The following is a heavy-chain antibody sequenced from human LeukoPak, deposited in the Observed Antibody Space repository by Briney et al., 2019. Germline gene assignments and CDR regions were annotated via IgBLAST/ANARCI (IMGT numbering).Heavy chain of an antibody. J-gene: IGHJ4*02. CDR3: AKSTYPTVTTWYYFDF. V-gene: IGHV3-11*01. D-gene: IGHD4-17*01. Sequence: LEWGSXISSASTTKDYADSVKGRFTISRDNAKKSLYLQMNGLRAEDTAVYYCAKSTYPTVTTWYYFDFWGQGALVTVSS. CDR2: ISSASTTK.